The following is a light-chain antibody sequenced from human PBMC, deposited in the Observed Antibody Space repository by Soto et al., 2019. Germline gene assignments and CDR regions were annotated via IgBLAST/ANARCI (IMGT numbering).Light chain of an antibody. Sequence: EIVMTQSPATLSVSPGERATLSCRASQSVSSNLAWYQQKPGQAPRLLIFDAYTRATGIPARFSGSGSGKYFTLTISSLQSEDFTIYYCQQYNNWPPAFGQGTKVEF. V-gene: IGKV3D-15*01. J-gene: IGKJ1*01. CDR1: QSVSSN. CDR2: DAY. CDR3: QQYNNWPPA.